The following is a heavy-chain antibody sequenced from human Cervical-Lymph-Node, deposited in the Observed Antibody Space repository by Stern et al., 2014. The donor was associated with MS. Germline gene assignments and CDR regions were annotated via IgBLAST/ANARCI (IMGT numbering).Heavy chain of an antibody. CDR1: RFNFDDYA. Sequence: EVQLVESGGGLVQPGRSLRLSCAGSRFNFDDYAMHSVRQAPGRGLEWVSSISWSSGSMEYADSVKGRFTISRDNAKNSLYLQMDSLRVEDTAIYYCAKDISSGRWEAQYYYGMDVWGQGTTVTVSS. V-gene: IGHV3-9*01. J-gene: IGHJ6*02. D-gene: IGHD6-19*01. CDR2: ISWSSGSM. CDR3: AKDISSGRWEAQYYYGMDV.